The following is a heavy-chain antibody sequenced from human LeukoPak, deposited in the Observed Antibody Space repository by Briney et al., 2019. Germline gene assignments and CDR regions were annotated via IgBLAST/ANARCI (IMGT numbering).Heavy chain of an antibody. CDR1: GGSVSSGSYY. Sequence: SETLSLTCSVSGGSVSSGSYYWSWIRQPPGTGLEWIGYIYYSGSTNYNPSLKSRVTISVDTSKNQFSLKLNSVTAADTAVYYCARADYDSSGYSFDYWGQGTLVTVSS. D-gene: IGHD3-22*01. CDR3: ARADYDSSGYSFDY. CDR2: IYYSGST. V-gene: IGHV4-61*01. J-gene: IGHJ4*02.